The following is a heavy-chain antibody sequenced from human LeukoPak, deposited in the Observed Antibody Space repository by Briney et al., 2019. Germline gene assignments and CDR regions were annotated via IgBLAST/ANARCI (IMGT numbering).Heavy chain of an antibody. V-gene: IGHV3-74*01. J-gene: IGHJ4*02. D-gene: IGHD3-9*01. Sequence: GGSLRLSCAASGFTFSSYWMHWVRRAPGKGLVWVSRINYDGGSTTYADSVKGRFTISRDNAKNTLYLQMNSLRAEDTAVYYCARDDILSGMNFDYWGPGTLVTVSS. CDR2: INYDGGST. CDR3: ARDDILSGMNFDY. CDR1: GFTFSSYW.